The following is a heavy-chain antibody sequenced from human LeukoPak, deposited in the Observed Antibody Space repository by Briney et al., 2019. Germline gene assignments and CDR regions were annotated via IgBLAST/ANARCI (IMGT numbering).Heavy chain of an antibody. CDR3: ARGPGQFYSQAY. CDR2: ISSSSSYI. D-gene: IGHD4-11*01. J-gene: IGHJ4*02. CDR1: GFTFSSYS. V-gene: IGHV3-21*01. Sequence: GGSLRLSCAASGFTFSSYSMNWVRQAPGKGLEWVSSISSSSSYIYYADSVKGRFTISRDNAKNSLYLQMNSLRAEDTAVYYCARGPGQFYSQAYWGQGTLVTVSS.